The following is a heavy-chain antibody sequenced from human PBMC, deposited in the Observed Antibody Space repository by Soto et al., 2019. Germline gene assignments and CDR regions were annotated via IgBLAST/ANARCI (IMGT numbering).Heavy chain of an antibody. CDR2: INHSGGT. V-gene: IGHV4-34*01. J-gene: IGHJ5*02. CDR1: GGSISSYY. D-gene: IGHD5-12*01. CDR3: ARGLRGVIGATVHNGFDP. Sequence: ETLSLTCTVSGGSISSYYWSWIRQPPGKGLEWIGEINHSGGTNYNPSLKSRVTISVDTSKNQFSLKLSSVTAADTAVYYCARGLRGVIGATVHNGFDPWGQGTLVTVSS.